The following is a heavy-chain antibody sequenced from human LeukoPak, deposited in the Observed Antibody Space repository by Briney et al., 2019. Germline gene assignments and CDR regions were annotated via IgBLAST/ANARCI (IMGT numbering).Heavy chain of an antibody. J-gene: IGHJ4*02. Sequence: SGTLSLTCTVSGGSLSSNDWWTWVRQPPGKGLEWIGEISRGGSLNYKPSLKSRVTISLDNSENQLSQTLNSVTAADTAVYYCATRTTYGNPLWGQGTLVTVSS. D-gene: IGHD4-11*01. CDR1: GGSLSSNDW. V-gene: IGHV4-4*02. CDR3: ATRTTYGNPL. CDR2: ISRGGSL.